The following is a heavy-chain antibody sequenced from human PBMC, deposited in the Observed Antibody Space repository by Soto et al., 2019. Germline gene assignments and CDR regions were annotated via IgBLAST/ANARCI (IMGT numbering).Heavy chain of an antibody. Sequence: EVQLVESGGGLIQPGGSLRLSCAVSGFTVSNNYMSWVRQAPGKGLEGVSVIYSGGYTAYGDSVKGRFTISRENSKNTSDSKMNSVGAAVTAVFSWAAAPGGGGYWGQGTLVTVSS. CDR2: IYSGGYT. CDR1: GFTVSNNY. J-gene: IGHJ4*02. CDR3: AAAPGGGGY. V-gene: IGHV3-53*01. D-gene: IGHD3-10*01.